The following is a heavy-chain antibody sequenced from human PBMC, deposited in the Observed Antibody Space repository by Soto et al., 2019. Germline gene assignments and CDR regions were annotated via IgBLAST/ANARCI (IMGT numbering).Heavy chain of an antibody. V-gene: IGHV4-30-4*01. CDR2: IYYSGST. CDR1: GGSISSGDYY. Sequence: SETLSLTCTVSGGSISSGDYYWSWIRQPPGKGLEWIGYIYYSGSTYYNPSLKSRVTISVDTSKNQFSLKLSSVTAADTAVYYCARESAQYYYYYGMDVWGQGTTVTVPS. CDR3: ARESAQYYYYYGMDV. J-gene: IGHJ6*02.